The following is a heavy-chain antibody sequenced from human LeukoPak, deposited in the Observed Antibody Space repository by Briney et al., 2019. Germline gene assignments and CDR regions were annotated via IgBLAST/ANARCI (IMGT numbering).Heavy chain of an antibody. CDR3: ARHVSLANWGSSGLVIDY. Sequence: SETLSLTCTVSGGSISSSSYYWGWIRQPPGKGLEWIGSIYYSGGTYYNPSLKSRVTISVDTSKNQFSLKLSSVTAADTAVYYCARHVSLANWGSSGLVIDYWGQGTLVTVSS. V-gene: IGHV4-39*01. CDR2: IYYSGGT. D-gene: IGHD7-27*01. CDR1: GGSISSSSYY. J-gene: IGHJ4*02.